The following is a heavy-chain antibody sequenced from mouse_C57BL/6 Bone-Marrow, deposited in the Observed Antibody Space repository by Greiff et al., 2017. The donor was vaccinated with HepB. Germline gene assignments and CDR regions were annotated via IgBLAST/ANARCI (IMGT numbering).Heavy chain of an antibody. CDR2: ISSGSSTI. D-gene: IGHD1-1*01. Sequence: EVKLMESGGGLVKPGGSLKLSCAASGFTFSDYGMHWVRQAPEKGLEWVAYISSGSSTIYYADTVKGRFTISRDNAKNTLFLQMTSLRSEDTAMYYCARGGYGSSLYYYAMDYWGQGTSVTVSS. V-gene: IGHV5-17*01. CDR3: ARGGYGSSLYYYAMDY. J-gene: IGHJ4*01. CDR1: GFTFSDYG.